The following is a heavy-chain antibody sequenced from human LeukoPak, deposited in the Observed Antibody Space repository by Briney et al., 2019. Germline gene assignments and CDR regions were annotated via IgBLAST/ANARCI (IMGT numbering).Heavy chain of an antibody. Sequence: SETLSLTCTVSGYSISSGYYWGWIRQPPGKGRGWIGSIYHSGSTYYNPSLKSRVTISVDTSKNQFSLKLSSVTAADTAVYYCARFLEWSPFDYWGQGTLVTVSS. D-gene: IGHD3-3*01. CDR3: ARFLEWSPFDY. CDR2: IYHSGST. J-gene: IGHJ4*02. V-gene: IGHV4-38-2*02. CDR1: GYSISSGYY.